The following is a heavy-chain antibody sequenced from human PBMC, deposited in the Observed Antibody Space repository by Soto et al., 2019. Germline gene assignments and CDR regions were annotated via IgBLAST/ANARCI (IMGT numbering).Heavy chain of an antibody. Sequence: GGSLRLSCAASGFTFDDYGLTWVRQAPGKGLEWVSGINWNGGSTRYADSVKGRFTISRDNSKNTLYLQMNSLRAEDTAVYYCANLLMYYYDSSGSWGQGTLVTVS. J-gene: IGHJ5*02. D-gene: IGHD3-22*01. V-gene: IGHV3-20*04. CDR3: ANLLMYYYDSSGS. CDR2: INWNGGST. CDR1: GFTFDDYG.